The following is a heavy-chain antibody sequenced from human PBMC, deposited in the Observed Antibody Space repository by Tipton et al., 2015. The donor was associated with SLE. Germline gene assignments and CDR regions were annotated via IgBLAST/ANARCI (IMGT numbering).Heavy chain of an antibody. CDR1: GGSISSSSFY. V-gene: IGHV4-39*07. CDR2: FYYGKST. Sequence: TLSLTCTVSGGSISSSSFYWGWIRQPPGKGLEWIGSFYYGKSTFYNPSLKSRVTISVDTSTNRLSLQLSSVTAADTAVYYCARGPPRLVWYYFDYWGQGTLVTVSS. CDR3: ARGPPRLVWYYFDY. D-gene: IGHD3-16*01. J-gene: IGHJ4*02.